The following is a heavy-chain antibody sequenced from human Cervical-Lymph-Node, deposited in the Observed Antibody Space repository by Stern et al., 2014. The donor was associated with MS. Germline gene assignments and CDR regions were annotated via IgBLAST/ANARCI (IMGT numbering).Heavy chain of an antibody. J-gene: IGHJ6*02. D-gene: IGHD2/OR15-2a*01. CDR2: INAGNGNT. CDR3: ATPFSHSFRYGMHV. Sequence: VQLVQSGAEVKKLGASVNVSCKASGYTFNTYAIHWVRQAPGQGLEWMGYINAGNGNTKYSQKFQGRVTITRDTSASTGYIELSSLRSEDSAVYYCATPFSHSFRYGMHVWGQGTTVTV. CDR1: GYTFNTYA. V-gene: IGHV1-3*01.